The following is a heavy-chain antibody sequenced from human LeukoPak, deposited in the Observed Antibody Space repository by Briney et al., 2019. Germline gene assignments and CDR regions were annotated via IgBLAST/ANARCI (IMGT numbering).Heavy chain of an antibody. D-gene: IGHD1-26*01. J-gene: IGHJ4*02. CDR1: GYTLTELS. Sequence: ASVKVSCKVSGYTLTELSMHWVRQAPGKGPEWMGGFDPEDGETIYAQKFQGRVTMTEDTSTDTAYMELSSLRSGDTAVYYCARRGQWESPFDYWGQGTLVTVSS. CDR3: ARRGQWESPFDY. V-gene: IGHV1-24*01. CDR2: FDPEDGET.